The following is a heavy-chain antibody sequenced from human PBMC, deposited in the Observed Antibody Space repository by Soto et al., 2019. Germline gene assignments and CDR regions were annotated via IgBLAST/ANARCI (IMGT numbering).Heavy chain of an antibody. D-gene: IGHD5-12*01. CDR1: GYTSTSYG. Sequence: ASVKVSCKASGYTSTSYGISWVRRAPGQGLEWMGWISAYNGNTNYAQKLQGRVTMTTDTSTSTAYMELRSLRSDDTAVYYCARGAGVFGATITPLDPWGQGTLVTVSS. CDR2: ISAYNGNT. J-gene: IGHJ5*02. V-gene: IGHV1-18*01. CDR3: ARGAGVFGATITPLDP.